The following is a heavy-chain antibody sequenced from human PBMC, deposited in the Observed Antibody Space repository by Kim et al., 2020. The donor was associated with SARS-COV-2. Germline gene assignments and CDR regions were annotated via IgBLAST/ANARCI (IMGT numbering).Heavy chain of an antibody. CDR2: ISYDGSNK. V-gene: IGHV3-30*18. Sequence: GGSLRLSCAASGFTFSSYGMHWVRQAPGKGLEWVAVISYDGSNKYYADSVKGRFTISRDNSKNTLYLQMNSLRAEDTAVYYCAKDHGSAAGPWGQGTLVTVSS. J-gene: IGHJ5*02. CDR1: GFTFSSYG. CDR3: AKDHGSAAGP. D-gene: IGHD6-13*01.